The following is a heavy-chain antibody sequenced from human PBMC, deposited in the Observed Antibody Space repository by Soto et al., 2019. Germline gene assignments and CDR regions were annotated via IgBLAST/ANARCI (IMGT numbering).Heavy chain of an antibody. Sequence: QVQLVQSGAEVKKPGSSVKVSCKASGGTFSSYSISWGRQAPGQGLEWMGGIIPIFGTANYAQKFQGRVTITADESTSTAYMELSSMSSEDTAVYYCALDLEYYYYYGMDVWGQGTTVTVSS. CDR2: IIPIFGTA. CDR3: ALDLEYYYYYGMDV. D-gene: IGHD1-1*01. V-gene: IGHV1-69*01. J-gene: IGHJ6*02. CDR1: GGTFSSYS.